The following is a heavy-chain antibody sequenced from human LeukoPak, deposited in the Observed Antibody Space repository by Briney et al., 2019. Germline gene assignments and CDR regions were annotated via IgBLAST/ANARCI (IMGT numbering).Heavy chain of an antibody. D-gene: IGHD3-22*01. V-gene: IGHV1-3*03. CDR2: INAGNGNT. J-gene: IGHJ4*02. CDR1: GYTFTSYT. Sequence: ASVKVSCKASGYTFTSYTIHWVRQAPGQRLEWMGWINAGNGNTKYSQEFQDRVTITRDTSASTAYMELSSLRSEDMAVYYCARDAPSGYYLDYWGQGTLVTVSS. CDR3: ARDAPSGYYLDY.